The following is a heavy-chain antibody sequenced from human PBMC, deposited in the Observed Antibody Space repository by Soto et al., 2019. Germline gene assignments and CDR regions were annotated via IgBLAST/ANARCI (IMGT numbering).Heavy chain of an antibody. J-gene: IGHJ6*02. CDR2: ISYDGSDK. CDR1: GFPFSNYA. D-gene: IGHD5-18*01. Sequence: GGSLRLYCAASGFPFSNYAMPWVRQAPGKGLEWVAVISYDGSDKYNANSVKGRFTISRDNSKNTLYLQMNSLRAEDTAVYYCARDTGPNGYNYYYFGMDVWGQGTTVTVSS. CDR3: ARDTGPNGYNYYYFGMDV. V-gene: IGHV3-30-3*01.